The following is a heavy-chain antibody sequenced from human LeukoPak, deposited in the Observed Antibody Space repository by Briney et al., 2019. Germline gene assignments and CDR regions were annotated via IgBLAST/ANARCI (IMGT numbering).Heavy chain of an antibody. J-gene: IGHJ3*02. D-gene: IGHD6-19*01. Sequence: SQTLSLTCTVSGGSISSGSYYWSWIRQPAGKGLEWIGRIYTSGSTNYNPSLKSRVTISVDTSKNQFSLKLSSVTAADTAVYYCARGSSGWTRGAFDIWGQGTMVTVSS. V-gene: IGHV4-61*02. CDR2: IYTSGST. CDR3: ARGSSGWTRGAFDI. CDR1: GGSISSGSYY.